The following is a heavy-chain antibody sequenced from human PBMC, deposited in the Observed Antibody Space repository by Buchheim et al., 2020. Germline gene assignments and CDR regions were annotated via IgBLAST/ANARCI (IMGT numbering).Heavy chain of an antibody. CDR1: GFTFSSYG. D-gene: IGHD1-7*01. CDR3: ARVLGLYYYYYGMDV. Sequence: QVQLVESGGGVVQPGRSLRLSCAASGFTFSSYGMHWVRQAPGKGLEWVAVIWYDGSNKYYADSVKGRFTISRDNSKNTLYLQMNSLRAEDTAVYYCARVLGLYYYYYGMDVWGQGTT. V-gene: IGHV3-33*01. CDR2: IWYDGSNK. J-gene: IGHJ6*02.